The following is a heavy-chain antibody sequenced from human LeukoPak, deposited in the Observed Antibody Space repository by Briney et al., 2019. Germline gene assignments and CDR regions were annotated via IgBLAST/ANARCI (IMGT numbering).Heavy chain of an antibody. CDR2: INPSGGST. V-gene: IGHV1-46*01. CDR3: AEVAGTDYGMDV. D-gene: IGHD6-19*01. CDR1: GYTFTSYY. J-gene: IGHJ6*02. Sequence: HWASVKVSCKASGYTFTSYYMHWVRQAPGQGLEWMGIINPSGGSTSYAQKFQGRVTMTRDTSTSTVYMELNSLKTEDTAVYYCAEVAGTDYGMDVWGQGTTVTVSS.